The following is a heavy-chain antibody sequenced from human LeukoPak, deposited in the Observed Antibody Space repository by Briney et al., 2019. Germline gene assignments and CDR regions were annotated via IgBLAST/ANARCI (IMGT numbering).Heavy chain of an antibody. V-gene: IGHV3-30-3*01. CDR1: GFTFSSYV. CDR3: ARANWAGIEAPATDY. Sequence: GRSLRLSCAASGFTFSSYVMHWVRQAPGKGLEWVAVISYDGSNKYYADSVKGRFTISRDNSKNTLYLQMNSLRAEDTAVYFCARANWAGIEAPATDYWGQGTLVTVSS. D-gene: IGHD2-15*01. CDR2: ISYDGSNK. J-gene: IGHJ4*02.